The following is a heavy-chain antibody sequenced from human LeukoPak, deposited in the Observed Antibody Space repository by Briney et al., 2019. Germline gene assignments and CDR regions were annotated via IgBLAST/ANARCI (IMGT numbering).Heavy chain of an antibody. J-gene: IGHJ4*02. CDR3: ASSAPWQRGAPGAL. D-gene: IGHD6-25*01. CDR2: IYHSGST. Sequence: SETLSLTCTVSGYSISSGYYWGWIRQPPGRGLEWIGSIYHSGSTNYNPSLKSRVTISVDTSKNQFSLKLSSVTAADTAVYYCASSAPWQRGAPGALWGQGTLVTVSS. V-gene: IGHV4-38-2*02. CDR1: GYSISSGYY.